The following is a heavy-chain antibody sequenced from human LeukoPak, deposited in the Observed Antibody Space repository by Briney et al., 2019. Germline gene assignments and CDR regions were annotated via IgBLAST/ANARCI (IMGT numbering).Heavy chain of an antibody. Sequence: GGSLRLSCAASGFTFNAYTMNWVRQAPGKGLEWVSSISSSSLYIYYADSVKGRFTLSRDNAKNSLYLQMNSLRAEDTAVYYCAREYNGNYYRPFDYWGQGTLVTVCS. CDR2: ISSSSLYI. D-gene: IGHD1-26*01. V-gene: IGHV3-21*01. J-gene: IGHJ4*02. CDR3: AREYNGNYYRPFDY. CDR1: GFTFNAYT.